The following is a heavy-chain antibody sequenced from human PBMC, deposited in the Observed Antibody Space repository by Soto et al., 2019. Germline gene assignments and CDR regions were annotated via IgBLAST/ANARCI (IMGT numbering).Heavy chain of an antibody. CDR3: ARDNYDSSGYPVS. D-gene: IGHD3-22*01. J-gene: IGHJ5*02. V-gene: IGHV4-31*03. CDR2: IYYSGST. Sequence: KPSETLSLTCTVSGGSISSGGYYWSWIRQHPGKGLEWIGYIYYSGSTYYNPSLKSRVTISVDTSKNQFSLKLSSVTAADTAVYYCARDNYDSSGYPVSWGQGTLVTVSS. CDR1: GGSISSGGYY.